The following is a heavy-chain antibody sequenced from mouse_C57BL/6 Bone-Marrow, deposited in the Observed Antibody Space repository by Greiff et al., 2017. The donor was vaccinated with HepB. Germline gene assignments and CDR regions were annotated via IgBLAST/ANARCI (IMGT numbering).Heavy chain of an antibody. Sequence: ESGPGLVKPSQSLSLTCSVTGYSITSGYYWNWIRQFPGNKLEWMGYISYDGSNNYNPSLKNRISITRDTSKNQFFLKLNSVTTEDTATYYCARVYGNWFAYWGQGTLVTVSA. CDR1: GYSITSGYY. J-gene: IGHJ3*01. CDR2: ISYDGSN. CDR3: ARVYGNWFAY. V-gene: IGHV3-6*01. D-gene: IGHD2-1*01.